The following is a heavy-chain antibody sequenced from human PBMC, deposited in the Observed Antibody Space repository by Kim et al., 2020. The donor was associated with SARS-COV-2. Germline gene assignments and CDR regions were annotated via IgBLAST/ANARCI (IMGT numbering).Heavy chain of an antibody. Sequence: GALRLSCVASGLAFSTYGFHWVRQAPGKGLEWVALISYDVRDMKYADSVQGRFTISRDNSRSTVYLQMTSLRPEDTALYYCVYDRLYQFLYYFASWGQGTLVSVSS. D-gene: IGHD3-10*01. CDR3: VYDRLYQFLYYFAS. V-gene: IGHV3-30*18. J-gene: IGHJ5*01. CDR2: ISYDVRDM. CDR1: GLAFSTYG.